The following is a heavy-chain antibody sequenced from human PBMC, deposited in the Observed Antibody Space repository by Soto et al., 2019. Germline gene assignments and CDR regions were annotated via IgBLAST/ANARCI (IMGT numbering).Heavy chain of an antibody. CDR2: ISSSSSYI. V-gene: IGHV3-21*01. CDR1: GFTFSSYS. D-gene: IGHD5-12*01. CDR3: AREFRPGGHRHRRDGYNYYYYYGMDV. J-gene: IGHJ6*02. Sequence: LRLSCAASGFTFSSYSMNWVRQAPGKGLEWVSSISSSSSYIYYADSVKGRFTISRDNAKNSLYLQMNSLRAEDTAVYYCAREFRPGGHRHRRDGYNYYYYYGMDVWGQGTTVTVSS.